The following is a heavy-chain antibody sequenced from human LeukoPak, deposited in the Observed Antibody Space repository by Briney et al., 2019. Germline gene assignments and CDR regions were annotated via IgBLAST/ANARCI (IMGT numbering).Heavy chain of an antibody. J-gene: IGHJ4*02. CDR2: VSAYNGNT. Sequence: EASVKVSCKASGYTFTSYGISWVRQAPGQGLEWMGWVSAYNGNTNYAQKLQGRVTMTTDTSTSTAYMELRSLRSDDTAVYYCARDRYGDGVDYWGQGTLVTVSS. CDR3: ARDRYGDGVDY. CDR1: GYTFTSYG. V-gene: IGHV1-18*04. D-gene: IGHD4-17*01.